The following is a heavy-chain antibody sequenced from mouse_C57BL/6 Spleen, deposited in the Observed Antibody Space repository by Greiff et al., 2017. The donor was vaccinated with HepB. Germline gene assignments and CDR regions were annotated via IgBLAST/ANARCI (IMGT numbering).Heavy chain of an antibody. V-gene: IGHV1-18*01. J-gene: IGHJ2*01. Sequence: EVQLQESGPELVKPGASVKISCKASGYTFTDYNMDWVKQSHGKSLEWIGDINPNNGGTIYNQKFKGKATLTVDKSSSTAYMQLSSLTSEDTAVYYCARSRVYGPYYIDYWGQGTTLTVSS. CDR1: GYTFTDYN. CDR3: ARSRVYGPYYIDY. D-gene: IGHD1-1*02. CDR2: INPNNGGT.